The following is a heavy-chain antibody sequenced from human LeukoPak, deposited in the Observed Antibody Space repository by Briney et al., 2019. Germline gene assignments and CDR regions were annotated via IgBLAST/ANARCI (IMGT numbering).Heavy chain of an antibody. CDR3: AKSFGGTTVTTGY. D-gene: IGHD4-17*01. V-gene: IGHV3-23*01. CDR1: GFTFSSYA. Sequence: GGSLRLSCAASGFTFSSYAMSWVRQAPGKGLEWVSAISGSGCSTYYADSVKGRFTISRDNSKNTLYLQMNSLRAEDTAVYYCAKSFGGTTVTTGYWGQGTLVTVSS. J-gene: IGHJ4*02. CDR2: ISGSGCST.